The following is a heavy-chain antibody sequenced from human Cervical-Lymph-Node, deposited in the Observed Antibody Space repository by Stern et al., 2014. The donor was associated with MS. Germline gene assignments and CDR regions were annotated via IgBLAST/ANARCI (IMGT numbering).Heavy chain of an antibody. CDR2: IIPIFGTA. CDR1: GGTFSRYA. CDR3: GRFRIEAGTVIYYGMDV. Sequence: QVQLVESGAEVKKPGSSVKVSCKASGGTFSRYAISWVRQAPGQGLEWMGGIIPIFGTASYAQKFQGRVTITADKSTSTAYMELSSLRSEDTAVYYCGRFRIEAGTVIYYGMDVWGQGTTVTVSS. V-gene: IGHV1-69*06. D-gene: IGHD6-19*01. J-gene: IGHJ6*02.